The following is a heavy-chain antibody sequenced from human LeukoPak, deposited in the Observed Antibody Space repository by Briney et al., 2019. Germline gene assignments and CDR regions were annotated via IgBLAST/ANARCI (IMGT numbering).Heavy chain of an antibody. CDR2: IYYYGST. CDR1: GDSVTSSSYS. V-gene: IGHV4-39*07. CDR3: ARLSTWNDGVDAFDI. J-gene: IGHJ3*02. D-gene: IGHD1-1*01. Sequence: SETLSLTCTVSGDSVTSSSYSWGWIRQSPGKGLEWIGTIYYYGSTNYNPSLKSRVTLSVDTSKNQFSLNLSSVTAADTAVFYCARLSTWNDGVDAFDIWGQGTMVTVSS.